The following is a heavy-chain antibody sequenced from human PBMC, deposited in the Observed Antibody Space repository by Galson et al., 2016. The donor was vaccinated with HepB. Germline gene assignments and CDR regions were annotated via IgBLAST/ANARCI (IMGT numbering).Heavy chain of an antibody. CDR3: TEQVAEGGRGDT. D-gene: IGHD2-15*01. J-gene: IGHJ5*02. CDR1: GFVFSNYG. V-gene: IGHV3-30*18. Sequence: SLRLSCAASGFVFSNYGMHWVRQAPGKGLEWVAGLSYNGLNQHYPDSLMGRFTVSRDNSKSIMYLQMDRLRPDDTAVYYCTEQVAEGGRGDTWGQGTVVTVSS. CDR2: LSYNGLNQ.